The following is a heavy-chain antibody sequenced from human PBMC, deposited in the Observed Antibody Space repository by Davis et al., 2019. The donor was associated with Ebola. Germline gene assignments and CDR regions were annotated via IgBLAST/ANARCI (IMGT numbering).Heavy chain of an antibody. V-gene: IGHV3-23*01. J-gene: IGHJ5*02. CDR3: AKYITTSPSRYFDP. Sequence: GESLMISCAASGFTFSSYSMTCVRQTPGKGLEWVSVIGYGGADIQYADFVKGRFTISRDNSKNTLYLQMNSLRAEDTAIYYCAKYITTSPSRYFDPWGQGILVTVSS. D-gene: IGHD3-3*01. CDR1: GFTFSSYS. CDR2: IGYGGADI.